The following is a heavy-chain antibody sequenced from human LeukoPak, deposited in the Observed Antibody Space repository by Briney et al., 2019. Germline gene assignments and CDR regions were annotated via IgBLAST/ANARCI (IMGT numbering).Heavy chain of an antibody. V-gene: IGHV1-2*02. CDR3: ARGATVTTAYFDY. J-gene: IGHJ4*02. D-gene: IGHD4-17*01. CDR1: GYTFTGYY. CDR2: INPNSGGT. Sequence: GAPVKVSCKASGYTFTGYYMHWVRQAPGQGLEWMGWINPNSGGTNYAQKFQGRVTMTRDTSISTAYMELSRLRSDDTAVYYCARGATVTTAYFDYWGQGTLVTVSS.